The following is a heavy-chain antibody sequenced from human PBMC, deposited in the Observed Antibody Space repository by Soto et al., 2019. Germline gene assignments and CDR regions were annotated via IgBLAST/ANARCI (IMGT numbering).Heavy chain of an antibody. CDR1: GFTFSSYA. CDR2: ISYDGSNK. D-gene: IGHD6-13*01. J-gene: IGHJ4*02. Sequence: QVQLVESGGGVVQPGRSLRLSCAASGFTFSSYAMHWVRQAPGKGLEWVAVISYDGSNKYYADSVKGRFTISRDNSKNTLYLQMNSLRAEDTAVYYCARDLGDGSWFSQFDYWGQGTLVTVSS. CDR3: ARDLGDGSWFSQFDY. V-gene: IGHV3-30-3*01.